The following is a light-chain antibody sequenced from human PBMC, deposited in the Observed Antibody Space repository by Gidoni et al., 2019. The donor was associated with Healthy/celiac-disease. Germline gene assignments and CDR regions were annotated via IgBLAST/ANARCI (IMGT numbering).Light chain of an antibody. CDR3: QQYGSSPLT. J-gene: IGKJ4*01. Sequence: ENVLTQSPGTLSSSPGERATLACRASQSVSSSYLAWYQQQPGQAPRLLIYGASSRATGIPDRFSGSGSGTDFTLTISRLEPEDFAVFYCQQYGSSPLTFGGGTKVEIK. V-gene: IGKV3-20*01. CDR1: QSVSSSY. CDR2: GAS.